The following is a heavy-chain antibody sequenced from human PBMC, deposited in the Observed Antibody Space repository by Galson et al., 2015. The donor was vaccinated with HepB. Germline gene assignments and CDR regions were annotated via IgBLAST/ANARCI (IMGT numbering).Heavy chain of an antibody. CDR2: IWYDGKDE. CDR1: GFTFSSYA. Sequence: SLRLSCAASGFTFSSYAMHWVRQAPGKGLEWVAIIWYDGKDEDYADSVKGRFTISRDNSRNTVYLEMNSLRDEDTAVYYCARVDGGSCTRTSCYGDWFDPWGQGTLVIVSS. D-gene: IGHD2-2*01. CDR3: ARVDGGSCTRTSCYGDWFDP. V-gene: IGHV3-33*08. J-gene: IGHJ5*02.